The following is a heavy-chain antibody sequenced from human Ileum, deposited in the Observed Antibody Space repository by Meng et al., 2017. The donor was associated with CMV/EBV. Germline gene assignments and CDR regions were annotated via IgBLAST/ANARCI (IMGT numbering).Heavy chain of an antibody. J-gene: IGHJ4*02. Sequence: ASVKVSCKVSGYSLTESSIHWVRQAPGQGLEWMGWITPNSGGTNYAQKFRGRVAMTRDTSISTAYMELSGLTSDDTAVYYCARAEDFYGSGTPYYYWGQGKLVNGSS. V-gene: IGHV1-2*02. CDR3: ARAEDFYGSGTPYYY. CDR1: GYSLTESS. D-gene: IGHD3-10*01. CDR2: ITPNSGGT.